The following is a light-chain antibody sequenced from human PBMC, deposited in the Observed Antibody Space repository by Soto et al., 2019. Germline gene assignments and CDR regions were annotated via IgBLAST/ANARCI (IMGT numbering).Light chain of an antibody. CDR1: QSVSSY. Sequence: EIVLTQSAGTLSLSPGERAILSCRASQSVSSYLAWYQQKPGQAPRLLMYGASSRATGIPDGFSGSGSGTDFTLTISRLEPEDFVLYYCQHFRAFGQGTKVDIK. J-gene: IGKJ1*01. CDR3: QHFRA. CDR2: GAS. V-gene: IGKV3-20*01.